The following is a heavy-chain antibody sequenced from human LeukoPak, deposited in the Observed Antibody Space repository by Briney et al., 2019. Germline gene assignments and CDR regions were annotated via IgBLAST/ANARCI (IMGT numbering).Heavy chain of an antibody. CDR2: INSNGGST. CDR3: ARGAAAGTGKWSDT. J-gene: IGHJ5*02. V-gene: IGHV3-64*01. Sequence: GGSLRLSCAASGFSFSSYAMHWVRQAPGKGLEHVSGINSNGGSTYYAKSVKGRFTISRDNSKNTLYLQMGSLSAEDMAVYYCARGAAAGTGKWSDTGGQGTLVTVPS. CDR1: GFSFSSYA. D-gene: IGHD6-13*01.